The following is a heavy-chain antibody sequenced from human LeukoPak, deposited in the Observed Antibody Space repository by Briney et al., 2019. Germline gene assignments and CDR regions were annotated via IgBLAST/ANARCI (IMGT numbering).Heavy chain of an antibody. D-gene: IGHD3-10*01. CDR3: ARDLPGQDY. CDR1: GFTFSSYA. Sequence: GGSLRLSCAASGFTFSSYAMSWVRQAPGKGLEWVSGINWNGGSTGYADSVKGRFTISRDNAKNSLYLQMNSLRAEDTALYHCARDLPGQDYWGQGTLVTVSS. CDR2: INWNGGST. J-gene: IGHJ4*02. V-gene: IGHV3-20*01.